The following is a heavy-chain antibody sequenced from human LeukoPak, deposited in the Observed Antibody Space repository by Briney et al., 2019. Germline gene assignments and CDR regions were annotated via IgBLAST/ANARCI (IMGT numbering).Heavy chain of an antibody. CDR1: GGSISSSSYY. J-gene: IGHJ4*02. Sequence: PSETLSLTCTVSGGSISSSSYYWGWIRQPPGKGLEWIGSIYYSGSTYYNPSLKSRVTISVDTSKNQFSLKLSSVTAADTAVYYCAREIAVAGTGLCYFDYWGQGTLVTVSS. CDR2: IYYSGST. CDR3: AREIAVAGTGLCYFDY. D-gene: IGHD6-19*01. V-gene: IGHV4-39*07.